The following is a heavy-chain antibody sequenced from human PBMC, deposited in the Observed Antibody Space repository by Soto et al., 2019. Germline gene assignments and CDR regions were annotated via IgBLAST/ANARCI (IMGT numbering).Heavy chain of an antibody. J-gene: IGHJ4*02. CDR3: ARGWGRIFDY. Sequence: QVQLQQWGAGLLKPSETLSLTCAVYGGSFSGYYWNWIRQPPGKGLEWIGEINHSGSTNYNPSLKSRVTISVDTSTNLFSLKLSSVTAADTAVYYCARGWGRIFDYWGQGTLVTVSS. V-gene: IGHV4-34*01. CDR1: GGSFSGYY. D-gene: IGHD7-27*01. CDR2: INHSGST.